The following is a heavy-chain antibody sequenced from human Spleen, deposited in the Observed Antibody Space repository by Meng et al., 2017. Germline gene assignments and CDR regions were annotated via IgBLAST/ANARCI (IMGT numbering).Heavy chain of an antibody. CDR1: GGSLSSGDYY. D-gene: IGHD3-10*01. CDR3: ARHIITSLPDWFDP. V-gene: IGHV4-30-4*01. Sequence: QVQLQESGQGLVKPSHTLSLTCTFSGGSLSSGDYYWSWIRQPPGKGLEWIGYIYYSWSTYYNPSLKSRVTISEDTSKNQFSLKLTSVTAADTAIYYCARHIITSLPDWFDPWGQGTLVTVSS. J-gene: IGHJ5*02. CDR2: IYYSWST.